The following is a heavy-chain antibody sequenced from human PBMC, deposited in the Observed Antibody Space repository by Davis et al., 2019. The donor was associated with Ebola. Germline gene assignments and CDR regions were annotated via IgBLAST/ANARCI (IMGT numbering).Heavy chain of an antibody. V-gene: IGHV4-59*08. J-gene: IGHJ5*02. CDR1: GVSITTHF. CDR3: ARLQWRRSSWFDP. Sequence: PSETLSLTCTVSGVSITTHFWSWIRQSPGKGLDWVGYIHHGGSANSNPSLKSRATFSIDTSKSQVSLKLTSVTAADTAVYYCARLQWRRSSWFDPWGQGTLVTVSS. D-gene: IGHD6-19*01. CDR2: IHHGGSA.